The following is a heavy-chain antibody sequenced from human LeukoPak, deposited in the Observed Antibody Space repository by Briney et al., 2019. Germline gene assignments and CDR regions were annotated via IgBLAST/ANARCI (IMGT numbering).Heavy chain of an antibody. CDR3: ARHKEVGDYYYFDY. V-gene: IGHV1-46*02. Sequence: GASVKVSCKASGYTFNSYYMHWVRQAPGQRLEWMGIINPSGGSTSYTQKFQGRVTMTRDTSTTTVYMELSSLRSQDTAVYYCARHKEVGDYYYFDYWGQGTLVTVSS. CDR1: GYTFNSYY. CDR2: INPSGGST. J-gene: IGHJ4*02. D-gene: IGHD2/OR15-2a*01.